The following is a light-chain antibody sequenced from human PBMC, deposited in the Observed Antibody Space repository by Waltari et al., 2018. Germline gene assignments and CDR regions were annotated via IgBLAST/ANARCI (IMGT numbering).Light chain of an antibody. Sequence: DIQMTQSPSSLSASVGDRVTITCRASQSISSYLNWYQQKPGKAPKLLIYAASSLKSGVPSRFSGSGSGTEFTLTISSLQPEDFATYYCQQSYSTPWTFGQGTKVEIK. CDR3: QQSYSTPWT. CDR2: AAS. J-gene: IGKJ1*01. CDR1: QSISSY. V-gene: IGKV1-39*01.